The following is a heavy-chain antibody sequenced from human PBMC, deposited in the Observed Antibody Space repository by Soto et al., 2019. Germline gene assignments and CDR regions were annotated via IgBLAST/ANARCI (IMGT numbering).Heavy chain of an antibody. V-gene: IGHV3-30-3*01. CDR2: ISYDGSNK. CDR1: GLTFSNYA. CDR3: ARDHSGYCSSISCYRSGMDV. D-gene: IGHD2-2*02. J-gene: IGHJ6*02. Sequence: RGSLRLSCAASGLTFSNYAMHWVRQAPGKGLEWVAVISYDGSNKYYADSVKGRFTISRDNSKSTLYLQMNSLRPEDTAVYYCARDHSGYCSSISCYRSGMDVWGQGTTVTVSS.